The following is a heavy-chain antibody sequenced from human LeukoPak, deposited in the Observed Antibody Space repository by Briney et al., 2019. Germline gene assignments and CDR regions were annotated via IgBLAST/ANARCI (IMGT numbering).Heavy chain of an antibody. D-gene: IGHD3-3*01. J-gene: IGHJ6*02. CDR3: ARGYYDFWSGYRTYYYYGMDV. Sequence: ASVKVSCKASGYTFTSYAMNWVRQAPGQGLEWMGWINTNTGNPTYAQGFTGRFVISLDTSVSTAYLQISSLKAEDTAVYYCARGYYDFWSGYRTYYYYGMDVWGQGTTVTVS. CDR1: GYTFTSYA. CDR2: INTNTGNP. V-gene: IGHV7-4-1*02.